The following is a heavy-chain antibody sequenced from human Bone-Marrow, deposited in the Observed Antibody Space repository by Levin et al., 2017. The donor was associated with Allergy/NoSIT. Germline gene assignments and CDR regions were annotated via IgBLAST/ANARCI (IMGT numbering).Heavy chain of an antibody. CDR3: ARDRDDYGDPDGAFDI. V-gene: IGHV3-48*02. D-gene: IGHD4-17*01. Sequence: SCAASGFTFSSYAMHWVRQAPGKGLEWVSSISGGSTLIYYADFMKGRFTISRDNARNSLYLQMNSLRDEDTGVYYCARDRDDYGDPDGAFDIWGQGTMVTVSS. CDR2: ISGGSTLI. CDR1: GFTFSSYA. J-gene: IGHJ3*02.